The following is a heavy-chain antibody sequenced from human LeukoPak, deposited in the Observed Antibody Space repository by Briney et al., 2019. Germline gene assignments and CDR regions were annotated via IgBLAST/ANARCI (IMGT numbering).Heavy chain of an antibody. J-gene: IGHJ4*02. D-gene: IGHD3-10*01. CDR3: AREQRAPVMVRGVQLIDY. CDR2: IYYSGST. Sequence: SETLSLTCTVSGGSISSYYWSWIRQPPGKGLEWIGSIYYSGSTYYNPSLKSRVTISVDTSKNQFSLKLSSVTAADTAVYYCAREQRAPVMVRGVQLIDYWGQGTLVTVSS. CDR1: GGSISSYY. V-gene: IGHV4-59*05.